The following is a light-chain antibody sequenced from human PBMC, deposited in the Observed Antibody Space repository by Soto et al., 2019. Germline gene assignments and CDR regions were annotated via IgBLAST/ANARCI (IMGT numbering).Light chain of an antibody. CDR3: QQYGSSPPLT. CDR2: DAS. Sequence: EIVLTQSPGTLSLSPGERATLSCRASQSVSSGHLAWYQQKPGQAPGLIIYDASTRATGIPDRFSGSGSGTDFTLTISRLEPEDFAVYYCQQYGSSPPLTFGGGTKVEI. J-gene: IGKJ4*01. V-gene: IGKV3-20*01. CDR1: QSVSSGH.